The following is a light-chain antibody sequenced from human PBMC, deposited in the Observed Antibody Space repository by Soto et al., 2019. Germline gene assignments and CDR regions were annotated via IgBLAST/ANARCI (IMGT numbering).Light chain of an antibody. CDR1: QSVSSS. CDR3: QPRSNWLFT. V-gene: IGKV3-11*01. Sequence: EIVLTQSPATLSLSPGERATLSCRASQSVSSSLAWYQQKPGQAPRLLIYDASNRATGIPARFSGSGSGTDFTLTISSLEPEDFAVYYCQPRSNWLFTFGPGTKVDIK. CDR2: DAS. J-gene: IGKJ3*01.